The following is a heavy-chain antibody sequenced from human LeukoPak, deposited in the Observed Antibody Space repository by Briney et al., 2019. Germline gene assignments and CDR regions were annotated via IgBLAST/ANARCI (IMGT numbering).Heavy chain of an antibody. V-gene: IGHV4-39*01. CDR1: GFSFSDSY. J-gene: IGHJ4*02. CDR3: ARRRAAAGTWYFDY. Sequence: GSLRLSCAASGFSFSDSYMSWTRQAPGKGLEWIGSIYYSGSTYYNPSLKSRVTISVDTSKNQFSLKLSSVTAADTAVYYCARRRAAAGTWYFDYWGQGTLVTVSS. CDR2: IYYSGST. D-gene: IGHD6-13*01.